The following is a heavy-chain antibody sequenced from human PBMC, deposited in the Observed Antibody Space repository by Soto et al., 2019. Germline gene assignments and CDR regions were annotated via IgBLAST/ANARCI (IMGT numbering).Heavy chain of an antibody. CDR2: IIPIFGTA. CDR1: GGTFSSYA. CDR3: ARDDIYYYGSGSYYYQPGEYYYGMDV. V-gene: IGHV1-69*01. J-gene: IGHJ6*02. Sequence: QVQLVQSGAEVKKPGSSVKVSCKASGGTFSSYAISWVRQAPGQGLEWMGGIIPIFGTANYAQKFQGRVTITADESTSTAYMELSSLRSEDTAVHYCARDDIYYYGSGSYYYQPGEYYYGMDVWGQGTTVTVSS. D-gene: IGHD3-10*01.